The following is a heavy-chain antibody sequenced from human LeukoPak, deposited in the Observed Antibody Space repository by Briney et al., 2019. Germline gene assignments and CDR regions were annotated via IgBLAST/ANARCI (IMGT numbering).Heavy chain of an antibody. V-gene: IGHV3-11*01. CDR3: ASGGIYYGAAFDF. J-gene: IGHJ4*02. CDR2: ISGSGSDI. D-gene: IGHD1-26*01. CDR1: GISFSDSY. Sequence: PGGSLRLSCVVSGISFSDSYRTWIRQTPGKGLEWLAYISGSGSDICYADSVKGRFTISRDNAKNSLYLQMNSLRAEDTALYYCASGGIYYGAAFDFWGQGTLVTVSS.